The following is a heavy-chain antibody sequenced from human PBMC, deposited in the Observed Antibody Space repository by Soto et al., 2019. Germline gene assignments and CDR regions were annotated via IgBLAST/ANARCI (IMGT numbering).Heavy chain of an antibody. D-gene: IGHD3-22*01. Sequence: GASVKVSCKASGYTFSLFYMHWVRQAPGQGLEWMGIINPSGDNTSYSQKFQGRVTMTRDTSTSTVYMELSSLSSEDTAVYYCARDKFDSSGYYCAHWGQGTPVTVSS. CDR2: INPSGDNT. J-gene: IGHJ4*02. CDR1: GYTFSLFY. CDR3: ARDKFDSSGYYCAH. V-gene: IGHV1-46*01.